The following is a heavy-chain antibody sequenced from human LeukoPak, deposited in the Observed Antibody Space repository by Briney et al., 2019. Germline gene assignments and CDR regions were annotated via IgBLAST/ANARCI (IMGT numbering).Heavy chain of an antibody. J-gene: IGHJ6*02. D-gene: IGHD2/OR15-2a*01. CDR1: GGSISSGDYY. CDR3: ARAIIGTTSYYYGMDV. V-gene: IGHV4-30-4*01. CDR2: IYYSGST. Sequence: QTSETLSLTCTVSGGSISSGDYYWSWIRQPPGKGLEWIGYIYYSGSTYYNPSLKSRVTISVDTSKNQFSLKLSSVTAADTAVYYCARAIIGTTSYYYGMDVWGQGTTVTVSS.